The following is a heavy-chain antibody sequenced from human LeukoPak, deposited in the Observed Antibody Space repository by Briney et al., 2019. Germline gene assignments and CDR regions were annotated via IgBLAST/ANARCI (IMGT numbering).Heavy chain of an antibody. CDR1: GFTFSSYW. CDR3: ARDPKYDFWSGSHTFDY. V-gene: IGHV3-7*01. J-gene: IGHJ4*02. Sequence: GGSLRLSCAASGFTFSSYWMSWVRQAQGKGLEWVANIKQDGSEKYYVDSVKGRFTISRDNAKNSLYLQMNSLRAEDTAVYYCARDPKYDFWSGSHTFDYWGQGTLVTVSS. CDR2: IKQDGSEK. D-gene: IGHD3-3*01.